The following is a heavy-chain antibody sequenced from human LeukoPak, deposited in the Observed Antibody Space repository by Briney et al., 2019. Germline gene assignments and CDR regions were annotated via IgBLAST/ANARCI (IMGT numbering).Heavy chain of an antibody. CDR1: GYTFTSYD. CDR3: ARSLWFGELLSLDY. V-gene: IGHV1-8*01. CDR2: MNPNSGNT. J-gene: IGHJ4*02. Sequence: GASVRVSCKASGYTFTSYDINWVRQATGQGLEWMGWMNPNSGNTGYAQKFQGRVTMTRNTSISTAYMELSSLRSEDTAVYYCARSLWFGELLSLDYWGQGTLVTVSS. D-gene: IGHD3-10*01.